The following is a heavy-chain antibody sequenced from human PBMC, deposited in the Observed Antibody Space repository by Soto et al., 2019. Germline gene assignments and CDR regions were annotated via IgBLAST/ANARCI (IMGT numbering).Heavy chain of an antibody. CDR1: GYTFTGYY. Sequence: ASVKVSCKASGYTFTGYYMHWVRQAPGQGLEWMGWINPNSGGTNYAQNFQGWVSMTRGTSFSTAYMELSRLRSDDTAVYYCARCTRHNPSDAFDIWGQGTMVTVSS. CDR2: INPNSGGT. V-gene: IGHV1-2*04. D-gene: IGHD1-20*01. J-gene: IGHJ3*02. CDR3: ARCTRHNPSDAFDI.